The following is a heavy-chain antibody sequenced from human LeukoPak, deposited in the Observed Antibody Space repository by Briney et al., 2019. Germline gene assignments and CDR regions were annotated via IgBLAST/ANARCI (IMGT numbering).Heavy chain of an antibody. D-gene: IGHD3-22*01. J-gene: IGHJ4*02. CDR1: GFTFSSYG. V-gene: IGHV3-33*01. CDR3: ARDHHSSGYSFDY. Sequence: GGSLRLSCAASGFTFSSYGMHWVRQAPGKGLEWVAVIWYDGSNKYYADSVKGRFTISRDNSKNTLYLEMNSLRAEDTAVYYCARDHHSSGYSFDYWGQGTLVTVSS. CDR2: IWYDGSNK.